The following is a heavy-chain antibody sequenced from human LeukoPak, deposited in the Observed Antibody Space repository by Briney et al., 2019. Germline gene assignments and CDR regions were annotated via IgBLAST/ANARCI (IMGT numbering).Heavy chain of an antibody. CDR2: ISWNSGSI. V-gene: IGHV3-9*01. CDR3: AKAPSYYYYDSSGYYSALGGAFDI. CDR1: GFTFDDYA. Sequence: GRSLRLSCAASGFTFDDYAMHWVRQAPGKGLEWVSGISWNSGSIGYADSAKGRFTISRDNAKNSLYLQMNSLRAEDTALYYCAKAPSYYYYDSSGYYSALGGAFDIWGQGTMVTVSS. J-gene: IGHJ3*02. D-gene: IGHD3-22*01.